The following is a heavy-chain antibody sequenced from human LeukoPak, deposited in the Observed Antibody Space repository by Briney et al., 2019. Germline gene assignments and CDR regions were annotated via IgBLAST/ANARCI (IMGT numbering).Heavy chain of an antibody. CDR1: GGSFSGYY. CDR2: INHSGST. Sequence: SETLSLTCAVYGGSFSGYYWSWIRQPPGKGLEWIGEINHSGSTNYNPSLKSRVTISVDTSKNQFSLKLSSVTAADMAVYYCARGRVGATADIWGQGTMVTVSS. CDR3: ARGRVGATADI. V-gene: IGHV4-34*01. J-gene: IGHJ3*02. D-gene: IGHD1-26*01.